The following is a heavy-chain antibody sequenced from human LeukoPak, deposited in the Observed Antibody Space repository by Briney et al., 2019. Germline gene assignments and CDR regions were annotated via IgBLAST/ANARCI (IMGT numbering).Heavy chain of an antibody. J-gene: IGHJ4*02. CDR3: ARAHPHCSSTSCPFDY. D-gene: IGHD2-2*01. Sequence: SETLSLTCAVSGGSISSGGYSWSWIRQPPGKGLEWIGYIYHSGSTYYNPSLKSRVTISVDRSKNQFSLKLSSVTAADTAVYYCARAHPHCSSTSCPFDYWGQGTLVTVSS. CDR1: GGSISSGGYS. V-gene: IGHV4-30-2*01. CDR2: IYHSGST.